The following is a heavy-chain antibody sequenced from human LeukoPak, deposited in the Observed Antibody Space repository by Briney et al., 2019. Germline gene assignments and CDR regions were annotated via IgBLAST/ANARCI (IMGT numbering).Heavy chain of an antibody. D-gene: IGHD3-10*01. CDR2: IIPIFGTA. CDR1: GGTFSSYA. Sequence: SVTVSCKASGGTFSSYAISWVRQAPGQGLEWMGGIIPIFGTANYAQKFQGRVTMTRDTSTSTVYMELSSLRSEDTAVYYCAREGFHGRELFPTFDYWGQGTLVTVSS. CDR3: AREGFHGRELFPTFDY. V-gene: IGHV1-69*05. J-gene: IGHJ4*02.